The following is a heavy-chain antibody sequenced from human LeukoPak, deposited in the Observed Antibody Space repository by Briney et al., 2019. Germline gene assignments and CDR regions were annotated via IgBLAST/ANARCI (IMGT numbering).Heavy chain of an antibody. D-gene: IGHD3-22*01. CDR3: ARAHLATVVAPFDY. Sequence: PSETLSLTCTVSGGSISSYYWSWIRQPPGKGLEWIGSIYYSGSTYYNPSLRSRVTTSVDTSKNQFSLKLSSVTAADTAVYYCARAHLATVVAPFDYWGQGTLVTVSS. J-gene: IGHJ4*02. CDR2: IYYSGST. V-gene: IGHV4-59*12. CDR1: GGSISSYY.